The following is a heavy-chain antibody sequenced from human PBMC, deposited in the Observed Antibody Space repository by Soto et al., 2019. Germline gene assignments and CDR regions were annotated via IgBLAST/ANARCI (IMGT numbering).Heavy chain of an antibody. CDR1: GGSFSGYY. CDR2: INHSGST. V-gene: IGHV4-34*01. CDR3: AGDRAGTSTYYYYYGMDV. D-gene: IGHD1-7*01. J-gene: IGHJ6*02. Sequence: SETLSLTCAVYGGSFSGYYWSWIRQPPGKGLEWIGEINHSGSTNYSPSLKSRVTISVDTSKNQFSLKLSSVTAADTAVYYCAGDRAGTSTYYYYYGMDVWGQGTTVTVSS.